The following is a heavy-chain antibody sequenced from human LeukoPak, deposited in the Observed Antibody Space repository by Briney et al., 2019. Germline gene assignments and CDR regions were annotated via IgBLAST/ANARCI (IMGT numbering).Heavy chain of an antibody. CDR2: ISNSGDNT. V-gene: IGHV3-23*01. CDR3: AKGGLGYYYMDV. D-gene: IGHD3-16*01. J-gene: IGHJ6*03. Sequence: GGSLRLSCAASRFTFTTYAMSWVRQAPGKGLEWISTISNSGDNTYYADSVKGRFTISRDNSKNTLYLQVNSLRAEDTAVYFCAKGGLGYYYMDVWGKGTTVTVSS. CDR1: RFTFTTYA.